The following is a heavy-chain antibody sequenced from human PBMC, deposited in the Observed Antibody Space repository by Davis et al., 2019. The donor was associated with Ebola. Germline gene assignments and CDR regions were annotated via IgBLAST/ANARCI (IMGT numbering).Heavy chain of an antibody. CDR1: GFSVTNYW. CDR3: ARQGYCNSTSCNNWFDP. J-gene: IGHJ5*02. D-gene: IGHD2-2*01. CDR2: IYPGDSDT. V-gene: IGHV5-51*01. Sequence: KVSCKGSGFSVTNYWIAWVRQMPGEGLEWMGIIYPGDSDTIYSPSFQGQVTISADKSISTAYLQWSSLKASDTAMYCCARQGYCNSTSCNNWFDPWGQGTLVTVSS.